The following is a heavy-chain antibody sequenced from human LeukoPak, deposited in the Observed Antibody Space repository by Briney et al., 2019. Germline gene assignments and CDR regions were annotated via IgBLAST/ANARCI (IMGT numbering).Heavy chain of an antibody. J-gene: IGHJ4*02. Sequence: GGTLRLSCAASGCTFSSYAMSWVRQAPGKGLEWVGAISGSGGSTYYPDSVNGRFTISRDNSKNTLYLQMNSLRAEDTAVYYCAKEPGSSSSEVDYWGQGTLVTVSS. D-gene: IGHD6-6*01. V-gene: IGHV3-23*01. CDR1: GCTFSSYA. CDR2: ISGSGGST. CDR3: AKEPGSSSSEVDY.